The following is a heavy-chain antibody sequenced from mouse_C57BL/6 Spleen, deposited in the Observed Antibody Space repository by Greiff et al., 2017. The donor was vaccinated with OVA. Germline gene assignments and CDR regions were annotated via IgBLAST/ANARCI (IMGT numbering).Heavy chain of an antibody. V-gene: IGHV1-53*01. CDR1: GYTFTCYW. CDR2: INPRNGGT. CDR3: ARREEENYFDY. J-gene: IGHJ2*01. Sequence: QVQLQQPGSALVKPGASVTLSCKASGYTFTCYWLHWVKQRPGHVLEWIGNINPRNGGTNYNEKFKGKATLTVDTSSSTAYMQLSSLTSEDSAVYYCARREEENYFDYWGQGTTLTVSS.